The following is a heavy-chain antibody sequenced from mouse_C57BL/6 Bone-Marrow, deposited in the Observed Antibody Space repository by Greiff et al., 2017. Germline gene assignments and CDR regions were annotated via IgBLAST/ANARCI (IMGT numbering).Heavy chain of an antibody. CDR1: GYTFTSYW. V-gene: IGHV1-64*01. J-gene: IGHJ2*01. Sequence: VQLQQPGAELVKPGASVKLSCKASGYTFTSYWMPWVKQRPGQGLEWIGMIHPNSGSTNYNEKFKSKATLTVDKSSSTAYMQLSSLTSDDSAVXYCHRQLRLPFDYWGQGTTLTVSS. CDR3: HRQLRLPFDY. D-gene: IGHD3-2*02. CDR2: IHPNSGST.